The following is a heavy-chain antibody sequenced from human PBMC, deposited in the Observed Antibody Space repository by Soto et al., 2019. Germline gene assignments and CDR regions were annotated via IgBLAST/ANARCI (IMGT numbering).Heavy chain of an antibody. J-gene: IGHJ3*02. CDR1: GFTFSSYS. V-gene: IGHV3-21*01. CDR3: ARDAGPGYYDSSGLADAFDI. Sequence: GSLRLSCAASGFTFSSYSMNWVRQAPGKGLEWVSSISSSSSYIYYADSVKGRFTISRDNAKNSLYLQMNSLRAEDTAVYYCARDAGPGYYDSSGLADAFDIWGQGTMVTVSS. CDR2: ISSSSSYI. D-gene: IGHD3-22*01.